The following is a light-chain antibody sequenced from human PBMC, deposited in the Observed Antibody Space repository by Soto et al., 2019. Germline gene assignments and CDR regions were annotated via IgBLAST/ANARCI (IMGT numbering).Light chain of an antibody. CDR3: QQRWTWPLT. CDR2: DAF. Sequence: EIVLTQSPATLSLSPGERATLSCRASQSVKNFLAWYQQKPGQAPRLLIFDAFSRATGIPPRFSGSGSGTDFTLTITGLEPEEFAVFYCQQRWTWPLTFGGGTSVEIK. J-gene: IGKJ4*01. CDR1: QSVKNF. V-gene: IGKV3-11*01.